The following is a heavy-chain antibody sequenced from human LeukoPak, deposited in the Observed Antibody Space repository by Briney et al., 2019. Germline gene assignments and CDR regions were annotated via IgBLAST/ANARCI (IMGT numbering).Heavy chain of an antibody. V-gene: IGHV1-18*01. Sequence: ASVKVSCKASGYTFTSYGISWVRQAPGQGLEWMGWISAYNGNTNYAQKLQGRVTMTTDTSTSTAYMELRSLSSDNTAVYYCARDSSGYIPHYWGQGTLVTVSS. J-gene: IGHJ4*02. CDR1: GYTFTSYG. CDR3: ARDSSGYIPHY. D-gene: IGHD3-22*01. CDR2: ISAYNGNT.